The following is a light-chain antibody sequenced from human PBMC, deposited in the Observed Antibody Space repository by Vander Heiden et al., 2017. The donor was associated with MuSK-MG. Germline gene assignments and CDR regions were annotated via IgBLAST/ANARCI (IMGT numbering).Light chain of an antibody. CDR2: GAS. CDR3: QQHNNWPPWT. J-gene: IGKJ1*01. V-gene: IGKV3-15*01. Sequence: IVITHSPATLSVSPGERPTLSCRASQSVSSNLAWYQQKPGQAPRLLIYGASTRATGIPARFSGSGYGTEFTLTISSLQSEDFAVYYCQQHNNWPPWTFGQGTKVEIK. CDR1: QSVSSN.